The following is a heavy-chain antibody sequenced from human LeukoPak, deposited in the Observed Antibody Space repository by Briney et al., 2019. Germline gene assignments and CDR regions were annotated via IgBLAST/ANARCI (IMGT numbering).Heavy chain of an antibody. D-gene: IGHD5-18*01. Sequence: GASVKVSCKASGDTFTGYYMYCGRHTPGHGLECMGWINPNSGDTNYTQKLQGRVTMTRDTSLSTAYMELSRLRSDDTVLYYCASGERGYSYATGYWFDPWGQGTLVTVSS. J-gene: IGHJ5*02. CDR1: GDTFTGYY. CDR2: INPNSGDT. V-gene: IGHV1-2*02. CDR3: ASGERGYSYATGYWFDP.